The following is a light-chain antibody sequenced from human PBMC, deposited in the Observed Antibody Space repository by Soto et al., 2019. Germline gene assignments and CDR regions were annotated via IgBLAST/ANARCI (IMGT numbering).Light chain of an antibody. Sequence: QSALTQPASVSGSPGQSITISCTGTSSDVGSYNLVSWYQQHPGKAPKLMIYEGSKRPSGVSNRFSGSKSANTASLTISGLQAEDEGDYYCCSYTSINSYVFGSGTKLTVL. CDR2: EGS. V-gene: IGLV2-14*02. CDR3: CSYTSINSYV. CDR1: SSDVGSYNL. J-gene: IGLJ1*01.